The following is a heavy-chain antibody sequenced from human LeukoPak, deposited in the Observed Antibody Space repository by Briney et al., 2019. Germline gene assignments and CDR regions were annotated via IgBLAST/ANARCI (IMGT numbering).Heavy chain of an antibody. J-gene: IGHJ1*01. CDR1: GFTFSSYA. Sequence: GGSLRLSCAASGFTFSSYAMSWVRQAPGKGLEWVSSISDNGGSTYSADPVKGRFTISRDNSKNTLYLQMNSLRAEDTAVYYCAREFGLITSHWGQGTLDSVSS. CDR3: AREFGLITSH. D-gene: IGHD3/OR15-3a*01. V-gene: IGHV3-23*01. CDR2: ISDNGGST.